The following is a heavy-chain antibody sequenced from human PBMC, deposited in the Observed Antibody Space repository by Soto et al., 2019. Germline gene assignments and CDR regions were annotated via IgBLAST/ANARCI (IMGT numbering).Heavy chain of an antibody. V-gene: IGHV1-46*03. CDR1: GYTFTRYY. J-gene: IGHJ3*02. CDR2: INPSGGST. D-gene: IGHD4-17*01. Sequence: GASVKVSCKASGYTFTRYYIHWVRQAPGQGLEWMGIINPSGGSTTYAQKFQGRVTMTRDTSTSTVYMELSSLRSEDTAVYYCTRAPSYGAFDIWGQGTMVTVSS. CDR3: TRAPSYGAFDI.